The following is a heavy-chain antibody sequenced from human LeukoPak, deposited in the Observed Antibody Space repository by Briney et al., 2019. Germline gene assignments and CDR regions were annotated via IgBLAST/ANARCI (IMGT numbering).Heavy chain of an antibody. J-gene: IGHJ5*02. CDR3: ATGYYEPFAT. V-gene: IGHV4-59*01. CDR2: ISDTGKT. CDR1: GASLSSYY. Sequence: PSETLSLTCNVSGASLSSYYWDWLRQSPGRGLEWIGYISDTGKTDSNPSLKSRVTISLATPQNQFLRRLNTVTAAGAAVYFCATGYYEPFATWGPGIMVSVSS. D-gene: IGHD3-22*01.